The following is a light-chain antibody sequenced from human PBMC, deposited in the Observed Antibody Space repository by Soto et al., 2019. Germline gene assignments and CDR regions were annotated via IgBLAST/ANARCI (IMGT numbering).Light chain of an antibody. CDR1: QGISNW. J-gene: IGKJ4*01. V-gene: IGKV1-12*01. Sequence: DIQMTQSPSSVSASVGDRVSITCRASQGISNWLAWYQQKPGRAPKLLIYTGSSLQSGVPSRFSGTGSGTDFTLTISSLQPEDGATYYWQQANSFPRTFGGGTKVEIK. CDR2: TGS. CDR3: QQANSFPRT.